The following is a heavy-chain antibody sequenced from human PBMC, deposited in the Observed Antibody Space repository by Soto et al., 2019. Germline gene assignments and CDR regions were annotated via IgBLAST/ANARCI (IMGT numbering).Heavy chain of an antibody. CDR2: IYSGGST. J-gene: IGHJ4*02. V-gene: IGHV3-53*04. CDR1: GFTVSSNY. Sequence: PGGSLRLCCAASGFTVSSNYMSWVRQAPGKGLEWVSLIYSGGSTYYADSVKGRFTISRHNSKNTLYLQMSSLRAEDTAVYYCARGRIAAAGTRYYFDYWGQGALVTVSS. CDR3: ARGRIAAAGTRYYFDY. D-gene: IGHD6-13*01.